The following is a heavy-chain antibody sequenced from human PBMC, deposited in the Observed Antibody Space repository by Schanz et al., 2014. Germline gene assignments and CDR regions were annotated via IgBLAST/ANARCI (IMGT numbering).Heavy chain of an antibody. CDR3: AKDIGGAVAAPVYDS. V-gene: IGHV3-23*01. J-gene: IGHJ4*02. CDR2: ISGTGTKT. D-gene: IGHD2-15*01. CDR1: GFTFTNYA. Sequence: EVQLLESGGGLVQPGGSLRLSCAASGFTFTNYAMTWVRQAPGKGLEWVSGISGTGTKTYYADSVKSRFTISRDNSKNTVFLQMSSLRADDTALYYCAKDIGGAVAAPVYDSWGQGTLVTVSS.